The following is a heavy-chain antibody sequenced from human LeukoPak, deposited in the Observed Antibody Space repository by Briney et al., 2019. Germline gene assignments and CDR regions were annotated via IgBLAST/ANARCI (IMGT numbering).Heavy chain of an antibody. CDR3: ARVLYYYDSSGRIGAFDI. Sequence: ASVKVSCKASGYTFTSYGISWVRQAPGQGLEWMGWISAYNGNTNYAQKLQGRVTMTTDTSTSTAYMELRSLRSDDTAVYYCARVLYYYDSSGRIGAFDIWGQGKMVTVSS. CDR2: ISAYNGNT. V-gene: IGHV1-18*01. CDR1: GYTFTSYG. J-gene: IGHJ3*02. D-gene: IGHD3-22*01.